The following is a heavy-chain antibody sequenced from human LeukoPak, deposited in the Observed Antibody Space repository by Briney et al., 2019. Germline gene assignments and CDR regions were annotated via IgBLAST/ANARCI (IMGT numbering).Heavy chain of an antibody. J-gene: IGHJ6*02. D-gene: IGHD6-6*01. V-gene: IGHV3-48*02. CDR3: ARARSYSSSPLSYYGMDV. CDR1: GFTFSSYS. Sequence: GGSLRLSCAASGFTFSSYSMNWVRQAPGKGLEWVSYISSSSSTIYYADSVKGRFTISRGNAKNSLYLQMNSLRDEDTAVYYCARARSYSSSPLSYYGMDVWGQGTTVTVSS. CDR2: ISSSSSTI.